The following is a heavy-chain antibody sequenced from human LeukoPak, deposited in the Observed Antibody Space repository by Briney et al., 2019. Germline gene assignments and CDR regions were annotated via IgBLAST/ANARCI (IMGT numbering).Heavy chain of an antibody. V-gene: IGHV1-2*02. CDR1: GGTFISYA. J-gene: IGHJ4*02. Sequence: ASVKVSSTASGGTFISYAISWVRQAPGQGLEWMGWINPNSVGTNYAQKFQGSVTMTRDTSISTAYMELSRLRSDDTAVYYCARDGSAGLYYCDYGGQGTLVTVSS. CDR3: ARDGSAGLYYCDY. CDR2: INPNSVGT. D-gene: IGHD6-19*01.